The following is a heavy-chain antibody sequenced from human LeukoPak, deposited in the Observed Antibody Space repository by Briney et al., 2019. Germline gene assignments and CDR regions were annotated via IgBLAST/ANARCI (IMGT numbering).Heavy chain of an antibody. CDR1: GFTFSSYA. CDR2: ISYDGSNK. Sequence: PRGSLRLSCAASGFTFSSYAMHWVRQAPGKGLEWVAVISYDGSNKYYADSVKGRFTISRDNSKNTLYLQMNSLRAEDTAVYYCARGGYYDSSGYFGYWGQGTLVTVSS. CDR3: ARGGYYDSSGYFGY. V-gene: IGHV3-30*04. J-gene: IGHJ4*02. D-gene: IGHD3-22*01.